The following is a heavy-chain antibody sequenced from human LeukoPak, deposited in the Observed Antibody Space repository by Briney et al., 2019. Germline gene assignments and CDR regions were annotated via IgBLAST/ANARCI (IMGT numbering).Heavy chain of an antibody. CDR1: GFTFSSYG. CDR3: ASGIDYGDYVYY. CDR2: IWYDGSNK. D-gene: IGHD4-17*01. V-gene: IGHV3-33*03. J-gene: IGHJ4*02. Sequence: PGGSLRLSCAASGFTFSSYGMHWVRQAPGKGLEWVAVIWYDGSNKYYADSVKGRFTISRDNAKNSLYLQMNSLRAEDTAVYYCASGIDYGDYVYYWGQGTLVTVSS.